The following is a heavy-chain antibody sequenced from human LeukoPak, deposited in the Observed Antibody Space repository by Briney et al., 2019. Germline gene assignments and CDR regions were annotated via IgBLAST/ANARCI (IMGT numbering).Heavy chain of an antibody. CDR2: INPSGDST. D-gene: IGHD6-13*01. CDR3: AELAASETEEGS. Sequence: ASVKVSCKASGFTFTSNHIHCVRQAPGQGLEWMGVINPSGDSTSYAQKFQGRVTMTRDTSTSTVYMELSSLRSEDTAIYYCAELAASETEEGSWGQGTLVTVSS. V-gene: IGHV1-46*01. J-gene: IGHJ5*02. CDR1: GFTFTSNH.